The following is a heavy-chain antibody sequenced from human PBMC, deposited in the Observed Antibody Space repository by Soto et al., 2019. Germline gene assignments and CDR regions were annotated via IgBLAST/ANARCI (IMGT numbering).Heavy chain of an antibody. CDR3: ARIQLDTIMALDY. V-gene: IGHV3-33*01. J-gene: IGHJ4*02. CDR1: GFTFNTYG. Sequence: QVQLVESGGGVVQPGRSLRLSCAASGFTFNTYGFHWVRQAPGKGLEWVAVVWSDGNNKYYADSVKGRFTISRDSSKNTLYLQMNNLRVKDTAVYYCARIQLDTIMALDYWGQGTLVTVSS. D-gene: IGHD1-1*01. CDR2: VWSDGNNK.